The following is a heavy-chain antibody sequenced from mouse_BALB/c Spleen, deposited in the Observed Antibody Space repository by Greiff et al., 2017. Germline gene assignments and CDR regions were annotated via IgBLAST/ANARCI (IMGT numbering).Heavy chain of an antibody. V-gene: IGHV1-69*02. CDR1: GYTFTSYW. Sequence: VQLQQPGAELVKPGASVKLSCKASGYTFTSYWMHWVKQRPGQGLEWIGEIDPSDSYTNYNQKFKGKATLTVDKSSSTAYMQLSSLTSEDSAVYYCAYYGNYHAMDYWGQGTSVTVSS. D-gene: IGHD2-1*01. CDR3: AYYGNYHAMDY. CDR2: IDPSDSYT. J-gene: IGHJ4*01.